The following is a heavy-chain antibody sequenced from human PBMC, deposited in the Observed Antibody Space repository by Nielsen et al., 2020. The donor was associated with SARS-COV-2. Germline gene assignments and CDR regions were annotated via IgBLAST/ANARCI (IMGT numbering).Heavy chain of an antibody. J-gene: IGHJ4*02. CDR1: GFTFSSYA. Sequence: GESLKISCEASGFTFSSYAMSWVRQAPGKGLEWVSVIGSDGGGIHYGDSVKGRFTISRDNSKNTLYLQMNSLGDEDAALYYCAKYRTTSAARVFDYWGQGTLLTVSS. D-gene: IGHD4-11*01. CDR3: AKYRTTSAARVFDY. CDR2: IGSDGGGI. V-gene: IGHV3-23*01.